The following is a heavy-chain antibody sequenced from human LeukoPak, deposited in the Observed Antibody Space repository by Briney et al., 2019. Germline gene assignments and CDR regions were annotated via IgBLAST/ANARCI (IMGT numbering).Heavy chain of an antibody. Sequence: ASVKVSCKASGYTFTSYGISWVRQAPGQGLEWMGWISAYNGNTNYAQKLQGRVTMTTDTSTSTAYMGLRSLRSDDTAVYYCARDYGTYYYGSGSYPRMDVWGKGTTVTVSS. CDR1: GYTFTSYG. J-gene: IGHJ6*03. V-gene: IGHV1-18*04. CDR3: ARDYGTYYYGSGSYPRMDV. D-gene: IGHD3-10*01. CDR2: ISAYNGNT.